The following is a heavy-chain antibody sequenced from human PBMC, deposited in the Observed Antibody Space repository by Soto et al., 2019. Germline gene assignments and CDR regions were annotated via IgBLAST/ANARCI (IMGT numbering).Heavy chain of an antibody. J-gene: IGHJ3*02. CDR3: ARVTSGYYYHSSGTFDI. D-gene: IGHD3-22*01. Sequence: QVQLVQSGAEVKKPGASVKVSCKASGYTFTGYYMHWVRQAPGQGLEWMGWINPNSGGTNYAQKFQGWVTMTRDTSISTAYMELSRLRSDDTAVYYCARVTSGYYYHSSGTFDIWGQGTMVTVSS. V-gene: IGHV1-2*04. CDR1: GYTFTGYY. CDR2: INPNSGGT.